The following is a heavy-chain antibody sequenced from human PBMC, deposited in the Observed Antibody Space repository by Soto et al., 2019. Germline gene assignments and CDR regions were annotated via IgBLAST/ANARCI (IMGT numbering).Heavy chain of an antibody. V-gene: IGHV3-23*01. CDR1: GFTFSSYA. D-gene: IGHD5-18*01. CDR2: ISGSGGTT. CDR3: AKEEVSGYSYGYFDY. Sequence: GGSLRLSCAASGFTFSSYAMSWVRQAPGKGLEWVSAISGSGGTTYYADSVKGRFTISRDNSKNTLYLQMNSLRAEDTAVYYCAKEEVSGYSYGYFDYWGQGTLVTVSS. J-gene: IGHJ4*02.